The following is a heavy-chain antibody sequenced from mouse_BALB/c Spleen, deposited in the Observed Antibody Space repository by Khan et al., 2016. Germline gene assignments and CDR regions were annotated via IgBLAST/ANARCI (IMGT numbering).Heavy chain of an antibody. CDR1: GYSFTGYY. CDR3: ARGDYDGYYAMDY. V-gene: IGHV1S34*01. CDR2: ISCYNGAT. D-gene: IGHD2-4*01. J-gene: IGHJ4*01. Sequence: LVKTGASVKISCKASGYSFTGYYIHWVKQSHGKGLEWIGYISCYNGATNYNQKFRGKATFTVDTSSSTAYMQINSLTSEDSAVYYGARGDYDGYYAMDYWGQGTSVTVSS.